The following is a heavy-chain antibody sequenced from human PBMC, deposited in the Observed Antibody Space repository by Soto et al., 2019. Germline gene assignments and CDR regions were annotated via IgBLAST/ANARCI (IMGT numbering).Heavy chain of an antibody. Sequence: QVHLVQSGAEVKKPGASVNVSCKTSGYTFTRNGISWVRQAPGQGLEWMGWISPKSGSLKYAQKFQGRVIMTTDTSTSTAYMELRSLRSDDTAVYYCVKDRDSNSWPSRDVWGPGTTVTVSS. CDR2: ISPKSGSL. CDR3: VKDRDSNSWPSRDV. CDR1: GYTFTRNG. D-gene: IGHD3-22*01. V-gene: IGHV1-18*01. J-gene: IGHJ6*02.